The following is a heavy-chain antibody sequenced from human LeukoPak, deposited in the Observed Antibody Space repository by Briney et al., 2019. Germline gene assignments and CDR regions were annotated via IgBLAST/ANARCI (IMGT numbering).Heavy chain of an antibody. CDR1: GFTFSNYS. J-gene: IGHJ4*02. Sequence: GGSLRLSCAASGFTFSNYSLHWVRQAPGKGLEWLADILYDGTNKYSADSVKGRFTISRDNSKSTLYLQMNSLRHEDTAVYYCARDKSLYSTNWYFFDWWGQGTLVTVSS. V-gene: IGHV3-30-3*01. CDR2: ILYDGTNK. D-gene: IGHD6-13*01. CDR3: ARDKSLYSTNWYFFDW.